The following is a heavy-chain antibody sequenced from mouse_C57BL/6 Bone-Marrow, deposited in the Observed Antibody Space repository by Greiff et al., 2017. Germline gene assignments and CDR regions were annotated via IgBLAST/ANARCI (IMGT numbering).Heavy chain of an antibody. CDR2: IYPGNSDT. V-gene: IGHV1-5*01. CDR1: GYTFTSYW. J-gene: IGHJ1*03. D-gene: IGHD1-1*01. CDR3: TLRARITTVVATLDFDV. Sequence: EVKVVESGTVLARPGASVKMSCKTSGYTFTSYWMHWVKQRPGQGLEWIGAIYPGNSDTSYNQKFKGKDKLTAVTSASTAYMELSSLTNEDSAVYYCTLRARITTVVATLDFDVWGTGTTVTVSS.